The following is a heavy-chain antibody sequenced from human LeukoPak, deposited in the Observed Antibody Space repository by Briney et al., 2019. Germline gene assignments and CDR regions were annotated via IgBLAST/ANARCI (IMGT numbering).Heavy chain of an antibody. CDR3: TKAKTTVVAPYNWFGP. CDR2: IYYSGSGST. Sequence: SETLSLTCTVSGDSISSSNYYWGWSRQPPGKGLGWIGTIYYSGSGSTYYNPSLKGRVTVSVDPSQNQFSLKVSSVTAADTAVYYCTKAKTTVVAPYNWFGPWGQGTLVTVSS. CDR1: GDSISSSNYY. J-gene: IGHJ5*02. D-gene: IGHD4-23*01. V-gene: IGHV4-39*01.